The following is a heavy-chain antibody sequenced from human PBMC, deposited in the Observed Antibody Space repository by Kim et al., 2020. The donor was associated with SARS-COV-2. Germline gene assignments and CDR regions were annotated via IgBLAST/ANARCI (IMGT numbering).Heavy chain of an antibody. D-gene: IGHD3-22*01. J-gene: IGHJ3*02. Sequence: RVTISVDTSKNQFSLKLSSVTAADTAVYYCAREGLTLDSSGYYGGDAFDIWGQGTMVTVSS. CDR3: AREGLTLDSSGYYGGDAFDI. V-gene: IGHV4-59*01.